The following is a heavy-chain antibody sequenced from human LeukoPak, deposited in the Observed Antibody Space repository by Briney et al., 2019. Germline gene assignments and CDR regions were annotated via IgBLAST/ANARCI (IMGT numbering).Heavy chain of an antibody. D-gene: IGHD3-10*01. V-gene: IGHV4-39*07. Sequence: SETLSLTCTVSGGSISSGGYYWSWIRQPPGKGLEWIGEINHSGSTNYNPSLKSRVSMSVDTSKNHFSLNLSSLTAADTAVYFCARRGYYAVDVWGQGISVIVSS. CDR1: GGSISSGGYY. J-gene: IGHJ6*02. CDR2: INHSGST. CDR3: ARRGYYAVDV.